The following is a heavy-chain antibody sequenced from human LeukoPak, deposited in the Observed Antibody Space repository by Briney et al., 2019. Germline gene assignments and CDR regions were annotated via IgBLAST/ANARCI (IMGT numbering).Heavy chain of an antibody. V-gene: IGHV3-74*01. J-gene: IGHJ4*02. CDR2: INSDGSDT. D-gene: IGHD3-16*01. Sequence: GGSLRLSCSASGFTFSSYWMHWVRQAPGKGLVWVSRINSDGSDTSYADSVKGRFTISRDNAKNTLYLQMNSLRAEDTAVYYCATTPSLTPNYWGQGTLVTVSS. CDR1: GFTFSSYW. CDR3: ATTPSLTPNY.